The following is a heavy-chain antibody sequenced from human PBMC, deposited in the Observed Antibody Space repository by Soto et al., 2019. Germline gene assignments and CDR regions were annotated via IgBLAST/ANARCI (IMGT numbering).Heavy chain of an antibody. Sequence: LRLSCAASGFTFSSYWMSWVRQAPGKGLEWVANIKQDGSEKYYVDSVKGRFTISRDNAKNSLYLQMNSLRAEDTAVYYCARVISGSSGYLTKAYYYGMDVWGQGTTVTVSS. CDR2: IKQDGSEK. CDR3: ARVISGSSGYLTKAYYYGMDV. J-gene: IGHJ6*02. D-gene: IGHD6-19*01. CDR1: GFTFSSYW. V-gene: IGHV3-7*01.